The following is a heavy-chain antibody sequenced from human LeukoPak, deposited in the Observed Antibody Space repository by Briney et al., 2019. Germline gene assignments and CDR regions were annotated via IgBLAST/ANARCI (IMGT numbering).Heavy chain of an antibody. J-gene: IGHJ6*02. CDR2: ISSSSADR. Sequence: GGSLRLSCAASGFTFDDYAMHWVRQAPGKGLEWVSSISSSSADRNYADSVKGRFTISRDNAKISLFLQMNSLRAEDTAIYYCARETGYSGYGDYYYNAMDVWGQGTTVTVSS. V-gene: IGHV3-21*01. D-gene: IGHD5-12*01. CDR3: ARETGYSGYGDYYYNAMDV. CDR1: GFTFDDYA.